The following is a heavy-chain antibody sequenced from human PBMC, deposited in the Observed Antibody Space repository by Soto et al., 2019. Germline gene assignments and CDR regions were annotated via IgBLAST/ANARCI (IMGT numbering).Heavy chain of an antibody. J-gene: IGHJ4*02. D-gene: IGHD2-15*01. CDR1: GFTFSSYG. Sequence: QVQLVESGGGVVQPGRSLRLSCAASGFTFSSYGMHWVRQAPGKGLEWVAVIWYDGSNKYYADSVKGRFTISRDNSKNTLYLQMNSLRAEDTAVYYCASAAGYCSGGSCPFDYWGQGTLVTVSS. V-gene: IGHV3-33*01. CDR2: IWYDGSNK. CDR3: ASAAGYCSGGSCPFDY.